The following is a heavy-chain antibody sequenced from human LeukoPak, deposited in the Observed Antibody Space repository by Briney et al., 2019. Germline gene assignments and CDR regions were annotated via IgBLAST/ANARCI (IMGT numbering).Heavy chain of an antibody. D-gene: IGHD6-19*01. Sequence: SETLSLTCNVSGASITSYFSSWIRQPPGKGLEWIGYSLDSGSPNYNPSLKSRVTISVDTSKNQFSLKLSSVTAADTAVYYCARDTYSSGWSVYYYYGMDVWGQGTTVTVSS. J-gene: IGHJ6*02. CDR1: GASITSYF. CDR3: ARDTYSSGWSVYYYYGMDV. V-gene: IGHV4-59*12. CDR2: SLDSGSP.